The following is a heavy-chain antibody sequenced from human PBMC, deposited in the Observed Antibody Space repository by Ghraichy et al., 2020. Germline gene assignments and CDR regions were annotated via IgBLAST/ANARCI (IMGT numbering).Heavy chain of an antibody. V-gene: IGHV1-8*01. CDR1: GYTFTSYD. Sequence: ASVKVSCKTSGYTFTSYDINWVRQATGQGLEWMGWMNPNSGSTGYAQKFQGRVTMTRNTSISTAYMELSSLRSEDTAVYFCARNEPQTGVFDSWGQGTLVTVSS. CDR3: ARNEPQTGVFDS. CDR2: MNPNSGST. J-gene: IGHJ4*02. D-gene: IGHD7-27*01.